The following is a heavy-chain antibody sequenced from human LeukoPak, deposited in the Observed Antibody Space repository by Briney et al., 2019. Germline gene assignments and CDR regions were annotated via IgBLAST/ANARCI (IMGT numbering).Heavy chain of an antibody. CDR3: ARDAAAAGSDY. D-gene: IGHD6-13*01. Sequence: GGSLRLSCAASGFTFSSYSMNWVRQAPGKGLEWVSSISSSSSYLYYADSVKGRFTISRDNAKNSLCLQMNSLRAEDTAVYYCARDAAAAGSDYWGQGTLVTVSS. CDR1: GFTFSSYS. J-gene: IGHJ4*02. V-gene: IGHV3-21*01. CDR2: ISSSSSYL.